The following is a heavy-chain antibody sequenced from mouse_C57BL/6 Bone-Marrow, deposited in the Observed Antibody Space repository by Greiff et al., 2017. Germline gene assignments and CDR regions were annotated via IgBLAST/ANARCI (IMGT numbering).Heavy chain of an antibody. V-gene: IGHV1-59*01. CDR2: IDPSDSYT. J-gene: IGHJ2*01. CDR1: GYTFTSYW. Sequence: QVQLQQPGAELVRPGTSVKLSCKASGYTFTSYWMHWVKQRPGQGLEWIGVIDPSDSYTNYNQKFKGKATLTVDTSSSTTYMQLSSLTSEDSAVYYCARRGLLDYWGQGTTLTVSS. D-gene: IGHD1-1*01. CDR3: ARRGLLDY.